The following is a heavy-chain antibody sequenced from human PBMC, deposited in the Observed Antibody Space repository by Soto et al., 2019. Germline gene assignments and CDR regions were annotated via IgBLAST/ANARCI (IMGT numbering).Heavy chain of an antibody. CDR2: IIPIFGTA. CDR1: GGSFSNYG. Sequence: SVKVSCKASGGSFSNYGVNWVRQAPGQGLEWMGGIIPIFGTAKYAQKFQGRVTITADDSTRTAYMELSSLRSEDTAVYYCARDGTLYDSSAYYYIYWGQGTPVTVSS. V-gene: IGHV1-69*13. D-gene: IGHD3-22*01. J-gene: IGHJ4*02. CDR3: ARDGTLYDSSAYYYIY.